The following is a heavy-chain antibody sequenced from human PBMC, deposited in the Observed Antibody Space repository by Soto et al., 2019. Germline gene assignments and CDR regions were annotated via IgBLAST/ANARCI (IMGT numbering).Heavy chain of an antibody. CDR2: IIPILGIP. V-gene: IGHV1-69*02. Sequence: QVNLVQSGAEVRKPGSSVKVSCKTSGATLNNYIIGWVRQAPGQGLEWMGRIIPILGIPNYSQRFQDRLTITAERPTRKLYMELSSLRSDDTALYFCARGGVVDYGDYNTWGQGTLVTVSS. CDR1: GATLNNYI. J-gene: IGHJ5*02. D-gene: IGHD4-17*01. CDR3: ARGGVVDYGDYNT.